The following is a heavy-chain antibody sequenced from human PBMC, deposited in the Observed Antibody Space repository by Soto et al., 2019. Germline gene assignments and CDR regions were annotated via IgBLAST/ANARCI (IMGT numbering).Heavy chain of an antibody. CDR2: IYHSGST. Sequence: TPSLTCTVSGGSMRSGDYYWSCIRRARWKGLEYIGYIYHSGSTYYNPSLKSRVTISVDTSKNQFSLKLGSVTAADTAVYYCARDQQGAKYFEMLTGPDHHFDYWGQGSLVTASS. J-gene: IGHJ4*02. CDR3: ARDQQGAKYFEMLTGPDHHFDY. CDR1: GGSMRSGDYY. D-gene: IGHD3-9*01. V-gene: IGHV4-30-4*01.